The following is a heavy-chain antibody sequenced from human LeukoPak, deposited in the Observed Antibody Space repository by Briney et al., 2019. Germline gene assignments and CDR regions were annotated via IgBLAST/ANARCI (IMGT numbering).Heavy chain of an antibody. CDR2: ISGSGGST. Sequence: PGGSLRLSCAASGFTFSSYAMSWVRQAPGKGLEWVSAISGSGGSTYYADSVKGRFTISRDNSKNTLYLQMNSLRAEDTAVYYCAKGNVGLGELLYPIDYWGQGTLVTVSS. CDR1: GFTFSSYA. CDR3: AKGNVGLGELLYPIDY. V-gene: IGHV3-23*01. D-gene: IGHD3-10*01. J-gene: IGHJ4*02.